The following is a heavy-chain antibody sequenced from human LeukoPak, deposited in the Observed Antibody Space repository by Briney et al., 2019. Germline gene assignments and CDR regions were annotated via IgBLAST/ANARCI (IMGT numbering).Heavy chain of an antibody. D-gene: IGHD6-6*01. Sequence: GGSLRLSCAASGFTFSSYSMNWVRQAPGKGLEWVSEISGTSSSTYYADSVKGRFTISRDNSKTTLYLQMNSLRAEDTAVYYCARDGERQLESLGYYMDVWGKGTTVTVSS. V-gene: IGHV3-48*01. CDR1: GFTFSSYS. J-gene: IGHJ6*03. CDR3: ARDGERQLESLGYYMDV. CDR2: ISGTSSST.